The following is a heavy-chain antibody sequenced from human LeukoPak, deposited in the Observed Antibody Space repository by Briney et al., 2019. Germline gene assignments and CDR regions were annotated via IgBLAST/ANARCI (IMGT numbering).Heavy chain of an antibody. Sequence: PSETLSLTCAVYGGSFSGYYWGWIRQPPGKGLEWIGNIYYRGSTYYNPSLKSRVTMSVDTSNNHFSLKLSSVTAADTAVYYCARGPFTVTTNDWFDPWGQGTLVTVSS. CDR3: ARGPFTVTTNDWFDP. D-gene: IGHD4-11*01. CDR1: GGSFSGYY. J-gene: IGHJ5*02. CDR2: IYYRGST. V-gene: IGHV4-34*01.